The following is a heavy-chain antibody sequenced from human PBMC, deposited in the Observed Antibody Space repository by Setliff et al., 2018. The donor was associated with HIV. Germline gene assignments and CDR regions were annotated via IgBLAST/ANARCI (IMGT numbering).Heavy chain of an antibody. J-gene: IGHJ1*01. CDR3: AKGSVRMHYYDSSGYFQH. CDR1: GISFSSYA. D-gene: IGHD3-22*01. V-gene: IGHV3-23*01. CDR2: IGGSGGST. Sequence: GGSLRLSCEASGISFSSYAMNWVRQAPGKGLEWVSVIGGSGGSTYYADSVKGRFTISRNNSKNTLCLQMNSLRAEDTAVYYCAKGSVRMHYYDSSGYFQHWGQGTPVTV.